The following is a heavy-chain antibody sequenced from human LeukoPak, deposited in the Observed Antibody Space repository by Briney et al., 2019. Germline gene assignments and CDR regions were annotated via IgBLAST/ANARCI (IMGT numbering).Heavy chain of an antibody. CDR2: ISWNSGSI. CDR3: AKDSYSGSGTFYMGSFDY. J-gene: IGHJ4*02. V-gene: IGHV3-9*01. Sequence: PGGSLRLSCAASGFTFDDYAMHWVRQAPGKGLEWVSGISWNSGSIGYADSVKGRFTISRDNAKNSLYLQMNSLRAEDTAVYYCAKDSYSGSGTFYMGSFDYWGQGVLVTVSS. D-gene: IGHD3-10*01. CDR1: GFTFDDYA.